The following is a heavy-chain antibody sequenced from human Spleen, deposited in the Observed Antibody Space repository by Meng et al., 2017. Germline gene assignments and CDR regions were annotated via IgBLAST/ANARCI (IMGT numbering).Heavy chain of an antibody. V-gene: IGHV3-30*07. CDR3: AKDRGYDPKGGMDV. CDR2: ISYDGSNK. Sequence: GESLKISCAASGFTFSSYAMHWVRQAPGKGLEWVAVISYDGSNKYYADSVKGRFTISRDNSKNTLYLQMNSLRAEDTAVYYCAKDRGYDPKGGMDVWGQGTTVTVSS. D-gene: IGHD3-10*01. CDR1: GFTFSSYA. J-gene: IGHJ6*02.